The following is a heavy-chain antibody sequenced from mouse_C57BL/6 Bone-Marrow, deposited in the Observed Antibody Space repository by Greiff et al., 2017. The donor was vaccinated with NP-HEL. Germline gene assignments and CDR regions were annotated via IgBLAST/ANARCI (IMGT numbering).Heavy chain of an antibody. CDR2: IDPGDGET. CDR1: GFNIKDYY. CDR3: ARSYYGSSYVGFAY. J-gene: IGHJ3*01. V-gene: IGHV14-2*01. Sequence: VQLQQSGAELVKPGASVKLSCTASGFNIKDYYMHWVKQRTEQGLEWIGRIDPGDGETKYAPKFQGKATITADTSSNTDYLQLSSPTSDDTVFYYCARSYYGSSYVGFAYWGQGTLVTVSA. D-gene: IGHD1-1*01.